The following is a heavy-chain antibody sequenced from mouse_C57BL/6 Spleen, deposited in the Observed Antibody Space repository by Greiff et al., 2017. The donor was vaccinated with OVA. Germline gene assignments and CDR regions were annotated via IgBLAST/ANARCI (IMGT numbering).Heavy chain of an antibody. D-gene: IGHD1-1*01. CDR3: ARSAFTTVVATNYAMDY. V-gene: IGHV1-81*01. CDR1: GYTFTSYG. Sequence: QVQLQQSGAELARPGASVKLSCKASGYTFTSYGISWVKQRTGQGLEWIGEIYPRSGNTYYSEKFKGKATLTADKSSSTAYMELRSLTSEDSAVYFCARSAFTTVVATNYAMDYWGQGTSVTVSS. J-gene: IGHJ4*01. CDR2: IYPRSGNT.